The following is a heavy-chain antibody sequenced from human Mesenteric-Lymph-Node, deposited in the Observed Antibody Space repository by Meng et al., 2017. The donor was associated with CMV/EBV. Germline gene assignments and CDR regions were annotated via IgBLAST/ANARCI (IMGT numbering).Heavy chain of an antibody. Sequence: GESLKISCVASGFSFGLYTMHWVRQAPGKGLEWVAVVSSDGSNTYYADSVKGRFTISRDNAKNTLYLQMKSLRAEDTAVYYCARSKRDAPAAADDTFDIWGQGTMVTVSS. V-gene: IGHV3-30*04. J-gene: IGHJ3*02. CDR2: VSSDGSNT. D-gene: IGHD2-2*01. CDR3: ARSKRDAPAAADDTFDI. CDR1: GFSFGLYT.